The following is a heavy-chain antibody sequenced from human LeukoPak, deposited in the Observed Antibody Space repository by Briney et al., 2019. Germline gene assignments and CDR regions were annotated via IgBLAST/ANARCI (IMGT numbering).Heavy chain of an antibody. J-gene: IGHJ4*02. Sequence: PGGSLRLSCAASGFTFSSYGMHWVRQAPGKGLEWVAVITYDGSNKYYADSVKGRFTISRDNSKNTLYLQMNSLRAEDTAVYYCARGVVYCTNGVCSTNFDYWGQGTLVTVSS. CDR3: ARGVVYCTNGVCSTNFDY. D-gene: IGHD2-8*01. CDR2: ITYDGSNK. CDR1: GFTFSSYG. V-gene: IGHV3-30*03.